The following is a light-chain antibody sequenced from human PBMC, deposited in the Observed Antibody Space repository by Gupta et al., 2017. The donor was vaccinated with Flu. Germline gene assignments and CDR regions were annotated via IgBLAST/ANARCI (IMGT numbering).Light chain of an antibody. CDR1: GHYDY. V-gene: IGLV2-11*03. Sequence: GHYDYVSWYQQHPGKAPKLMLYGVTTRPSGVPDRFSGSKSGNTASLAISGLQAEDEANYYCCSYAGTFTFVFGGGTKLTVL. CDR3: CSYAGTFTFV. J-gene: IGLJ3*02. CDR2: GVT.